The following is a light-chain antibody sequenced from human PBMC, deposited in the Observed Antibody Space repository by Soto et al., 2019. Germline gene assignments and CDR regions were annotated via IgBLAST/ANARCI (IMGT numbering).Light chain of an antibody. V-gene: IGLV2-14*01. CDR1: SSDIGGYNY. CDR2: EVS. Sequence: QSALTQPASVSGSLGQSFTISCTGTSSDIGGYNYVSWYQQHPGKAPKLIIYEVSYRPSGVSNRFSASKSGNSASLTISGLQAEDEADYYCNSFASSNSLVFGGGTKLTVL. CDR3: NSFASSNSLV. J-gene: IGLJ2*01.